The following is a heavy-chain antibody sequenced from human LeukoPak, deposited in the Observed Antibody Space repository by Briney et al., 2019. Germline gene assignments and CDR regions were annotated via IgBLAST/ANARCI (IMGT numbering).Heavy chain of an antibody. CDR1: GFTFSSYD. V-gene: IGHV3-13*01. CDR3: ARSYSSSWHQAYYYYYGMHV. J-gene: IGHJ6*02. Sequence: GGSLRLSCAASGFTFSSYDMHWVGQATGKGLEWVSAIGTAGDTYYPGSVKGRFTISRENAKNSLYLQMNSLRAGDTAVYYCARSYSSSWHQAYYYYYGMHVWGQGTTVTVSS. D-gene: IGHD6-13*01. CDR2: IGTAGDT.